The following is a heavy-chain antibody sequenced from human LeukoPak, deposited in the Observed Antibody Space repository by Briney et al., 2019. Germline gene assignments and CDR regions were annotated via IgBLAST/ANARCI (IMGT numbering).Heavy chain of an antibody. CDR2: ISYDGSNK. CDR3: ARDPLYCSGGSCYFYYFDY. J-gene: IGHJ4*02. D-gene: IGHD2-15*01. Sequence: GGSLRLSCAASGFTFSSYAMHWVRQAPGKGLEWVAVISYDGSNKYYADSVKGRFTISRDNSKNTLYLQMNSLRAEDTAVYYCARDPLYCSGGSCYFYYFDYWGQGTLVTVSS. V-gene: IGHV3-30-3*01. CDR1: GFTFSSYA.